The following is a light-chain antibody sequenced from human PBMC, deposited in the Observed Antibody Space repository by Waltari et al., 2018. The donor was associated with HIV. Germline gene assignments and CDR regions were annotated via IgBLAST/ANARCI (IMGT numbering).Light chain of an antibody. CDR3: YSTDSSGNHRGV. J-gene: IGLJ2*01. CDR1: ALPKKY. Sequence: SYELTQPPSVSVSPGQTARITCSGDALPKKYAYWYQQKSGQAPVLVIYEDFKRPSGIPERFSSSSSGTMATLTISGAQVEDEADYYCYSTDSSGNHRGVFGGGTKLTVL. V-gene: IGLV3-10*01. CDR2: EDF.